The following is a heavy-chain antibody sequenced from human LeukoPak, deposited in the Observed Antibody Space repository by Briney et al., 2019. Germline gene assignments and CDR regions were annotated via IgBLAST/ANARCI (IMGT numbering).Heavy chain of an antibody. CDR1: GFTFSGDA. D-gene: IGHD3-10*01. CDR3: AKESRYYYGSGSFSSQFDY. V-gene: IGHV3-23*01. Sequence: GSLRLSCAASGFTFSGDAMSCVRQAPGKGLEWVSTISGSGVSTYYADSVKGRFTSSRDNSKNTLYLQMNNLRAEDTAVYYCAKESRYYYGSGSFSSQFDYWGQGNLVTVSS. J-gene: IGHJ4*02. CDR2: ISGSGVST.